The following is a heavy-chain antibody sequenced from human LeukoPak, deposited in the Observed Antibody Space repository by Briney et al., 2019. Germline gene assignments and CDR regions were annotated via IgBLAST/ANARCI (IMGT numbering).Heavy chain of an antibody. CDR1: GFTFRNSE. V-gene: IGHV3-48*03. Sequence: PGGSLRLSCAASGFTFRNSEINWVRQAPGKGLEWVSYISSSGTAIIYADTVKGRFTMSRDNAKNSLSLQMSSLRAENTAVYYCARDAGGIAAVPYYFDYWGQGTLVTVSS. CDR3: ARDAGGIAAVPYYFDY. J-gene: IGHJ4*02. D-gene: IGHD6-13*01. CDR2: ISSSGTAI.